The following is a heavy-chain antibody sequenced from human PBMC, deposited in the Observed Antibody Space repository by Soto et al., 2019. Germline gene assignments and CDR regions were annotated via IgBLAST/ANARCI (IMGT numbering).Heavy chain of an antibody. J-gene: IGHJ3*02. D-gene: IGHD6-25*01. Sequence: GGSLRLSCAASGFTFDDYGMSWVRQAPGKGLEWVSGINWNGGSTGYADSVKGRFTISRDNAKNSLYLQMNSLRAEDTALYHCARDHSSGDAFDIWGQGTMVTVSS. CDR3: ARDHSSGDAFDI. CDR2: INWNGGST. CDR1: GFTFDDYG. V-gene: IGHV3-20*01.